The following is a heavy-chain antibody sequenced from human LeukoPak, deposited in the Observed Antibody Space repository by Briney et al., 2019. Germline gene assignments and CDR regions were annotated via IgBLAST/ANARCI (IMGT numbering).Heavy chain of an antibody. Sequence: GASVKVSCKASGYTLTSYYMHWVRQAPGQGREWMGIINPSGGSTSYAQKFQGRVTMTRDTSTSTVYMELSSLRSEDTAVYYCASSLGPHSGWYDYWGQGTLVTVSS. CDR3: ASSLGPHSGWYDY. D-gene: IGHD6-19*01. J-gene: IGHJ4*02. CDR2: INPSGGST. V-gene: IGHV1-46*01. CDR1: GYTLTSYY.